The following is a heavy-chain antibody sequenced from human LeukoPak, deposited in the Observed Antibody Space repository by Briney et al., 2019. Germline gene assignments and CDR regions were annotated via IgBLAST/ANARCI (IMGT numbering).Heavy chain of an antibody. D-gene: IGHD5-12*01. Sequence: GGSLRLSCAASGFTFSSYGMHWVRQAPGKGLEWVGVIWYDGSSKYYADSVKGRFTISKDNYKNTLYLQMNSLRAEDTAVYYCARVGEGGYSGYGPFDYRGQGTLVTVSS. CDR1: GFTFSSYG. V-gene: IGHV3-33*01. J-gene: IGHJ4*02. CDR2: IWYDGSSK. CDR3: ARVGEGGYSGYGPFDY.